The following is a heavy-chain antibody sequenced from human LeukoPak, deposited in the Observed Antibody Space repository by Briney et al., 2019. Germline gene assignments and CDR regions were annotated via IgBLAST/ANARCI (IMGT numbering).Heavy chain of an antibody. V-gene: IGHV3-9*01. CDR3: AKVASHSYYYYMDV. CDR2: ISWNSGSI. CDR1: GFTFDDYA. D-gene: IGHD3-3*02. Sequence: GGSLRLSCAASGFTFDDYAMHWVRQAPGKGLEWVSGISWNSGSIGYADSVRGRFTISRDNAKNSLYLQMNSLRAEDTALYYCAKVASHSYYYYMDVWGKGTTVTVSS. J-gene: IGHJ6*03.